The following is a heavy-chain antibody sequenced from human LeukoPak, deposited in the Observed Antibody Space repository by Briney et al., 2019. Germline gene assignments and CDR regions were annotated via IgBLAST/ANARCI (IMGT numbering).Heavy chain of an antibody. V-gene: IGHV1-3*01. D-gene: IGHD4/OR15-4a*01. CDR2: INAGTGDT. Sequence: ASVKVSCKASGYGFTTYTMHWVRQAPGQRLEWMGWINAGTGDTKYSPNLQGRLTITRDTSARTAYMDLSSLTSEDTAVYYCARGISEDGANKIDYWGQGTLVTVSS. CDR1: GYGFTTYT. J-gene: IGHJ4*02. CDR3: ARGISEDGANKIDY.